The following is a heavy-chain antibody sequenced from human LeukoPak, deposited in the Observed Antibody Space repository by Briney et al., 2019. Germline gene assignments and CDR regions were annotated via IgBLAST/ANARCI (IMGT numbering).Heavy chain of an antibody. CDR1: GFTVSSNY. J-gene: IGHJ4*02. CDR2: IRNDESKK. V-gene: IGHV3-30*02. D-gene: IGHD2/OR15-2a*01. Sequence: GGSLRLSCATSGFTVSSNYMHWVRQAPGKGLEWVAFIRNDESKKEYADSVKGRFTISRDNSKNTLSLQMTSLRAEDTAVYYCANSMYWGQGTLVTVSS. CDR3: ANSMY.